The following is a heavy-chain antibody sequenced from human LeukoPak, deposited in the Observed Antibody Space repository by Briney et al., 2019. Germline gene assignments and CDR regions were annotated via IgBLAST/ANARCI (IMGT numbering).Heavy chain of an antibody. D-gene: IGHD3-10*01. CDR3: ARNFYYGHDY. CDR1: GFTFSGYS. Sequence: GGSLRLSCAASGFTFSGYSMHWVRQAPGKGLVWVSRINTDGSTTTYADSVKGRFTISRDNAKNTLYLKMSSLRAEDTAVYFCARNFYYGHDYWGQGTLVTVSS. CDR2: INTDGSTT. J-gene: IGHJ4*02. V-gene: IGHV3-74*01.